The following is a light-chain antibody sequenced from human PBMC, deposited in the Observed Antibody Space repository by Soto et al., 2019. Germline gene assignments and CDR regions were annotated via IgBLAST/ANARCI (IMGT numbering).Light chain of an antibody. CDR1: QSVSSY. J-gene: IGKJ5*01. V-gene: IGKV3-11*01. CDR3: QQRSTWTIT. CDR2: DAS. Sequence: EIVLTQSPATLSLSPGERATLSCRASQSVSSYLAWYQQKPGQAPRLLIYDASNRATGIPARFSGSGSGTDFTLTISSPEPEDFAVYYCQQRSTWTITFGKGTRPAIK.